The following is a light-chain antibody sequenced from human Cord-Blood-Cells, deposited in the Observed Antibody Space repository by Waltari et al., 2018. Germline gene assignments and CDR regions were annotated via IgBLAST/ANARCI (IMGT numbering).Light chain of an antibody. V-gene: IGKV3-11*01. Sequence: EIVLKQSPATLTLSPGDGATLSCRSSQSVSSYLAWYQQNAGQAPRLLIYDASNRATGIPARFSGSGSGTDFTLTISSLEPEDFAVYYCQQRSNWHPYTFGQGTKLEIK. CDR1: QSVSSY. J-gene: IGKJ2*01. CDR3: QQRSNWHPYT. CDR2: DAS.